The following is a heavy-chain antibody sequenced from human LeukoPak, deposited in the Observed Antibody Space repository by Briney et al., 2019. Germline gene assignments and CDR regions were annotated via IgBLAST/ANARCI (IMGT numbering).Heavy chain of an antibody. CDR3: ATRRSYYDILTGYPLEQTYYYYYMDV. CDR2: INPNSGGT. J-gene: IGHJ6*03. Sequence: GASVKVSCKASGYTFINYYMHWVRQAPGQGLEWMGWINPNSGGTNYAQKFQGRVTMTRDTSISTAYMELSRLRSDDTAVYYCATRRSYYDILTGYPLEQTYYYYYMDVWGKGTTVTISS. V-gene: IGHV1-2*02. CDR1: GYTFINYY. D-gene: IGHD3-9*01.